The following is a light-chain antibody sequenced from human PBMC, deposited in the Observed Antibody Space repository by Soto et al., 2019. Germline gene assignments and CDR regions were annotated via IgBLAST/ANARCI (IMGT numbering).Light chain of an antibody. V-gene: IGLV1-40*01. CDR3: QSYDSSLSGYV. CDR1: SSNIGAGYD. Sequence: QSVLTQPPSVPGAPGQRVTISCTGSSSNIGAGYDVHWYQQLPGTAPKLLIYANSNRPSGVPGRFSGSKSGTSASLAITGLQAEDEADYYCQSYDSSLSGYVFGTGTRSPS. CDR2: ANS. J-gene: IGLJ1*01.